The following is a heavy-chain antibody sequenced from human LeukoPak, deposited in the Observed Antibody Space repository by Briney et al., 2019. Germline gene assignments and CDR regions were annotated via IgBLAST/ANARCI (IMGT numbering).Heavy chain of an antibody. CDR2: ISYDGSNK. D-gene: IGHD5-18*01. CDR3: AKENSYGYAAN. J-gene: IGHJ4*02. CDR1: GFTFSSYA. Sequence: QPGGSLRLSCAASGFTFSSYAMHWVRQAPGKGLEWVAVISYDGSNKYYADSVKGRFTISRDNSKNTLYLQMSSLRAEDTAVYYCAKENSYGYAANWGQGTLVTVSS. V-gene: IGHV3-30-3*01.